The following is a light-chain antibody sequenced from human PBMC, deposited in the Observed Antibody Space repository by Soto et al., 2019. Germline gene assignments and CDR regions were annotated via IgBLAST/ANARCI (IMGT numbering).Light chain of an antibody. CDR2: DAS. CDR1: QSVSSY. Sequence: VFAQSPATMSLSRGERPTLSCRASQSVSSYLAWYQQKPGQAPRLLIYDASNRATGIPARFSGSGSGTDFTLTISSLEPEDFAVYYCQQRSNWPPITFGQGTRLEI. CDR3: QQRSNWPPIT. V-gene: IGKV3-11*01. J-gene: IGKJ5*01.